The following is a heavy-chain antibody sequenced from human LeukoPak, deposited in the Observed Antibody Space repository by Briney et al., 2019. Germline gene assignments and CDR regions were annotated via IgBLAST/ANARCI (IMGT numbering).Heavy chain of an antibody. V-gene: IGHV4-61*01. D-gene: IGHD2-2*01. CDR3: AKDYTPNLGVVPAASNFDY. Sequence: SETLSLTCTVSGGSVSSGSYYWSWIRQPPGKGLEWIGYIYYSGSTNYNPSLKSRVTISVDASKNQFSLKLSSVTAADTAVYYCAKDYTPNLGVVPAASNFDYWGQGTLVTVSS. CDR1: GGSVSSGSYY. J-gene: IGHJ4*02. CDR2: IYYSGST.